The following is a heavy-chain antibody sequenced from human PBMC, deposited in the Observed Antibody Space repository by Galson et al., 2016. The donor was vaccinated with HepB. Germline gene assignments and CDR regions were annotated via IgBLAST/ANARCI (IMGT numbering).Heavy chain of an antibody. CDR1: GGNFASYA. D-gene: IGHD3-16*01. V-gene: IGHV1-69*10. Sequence: SVKVSCKASGGNFASYAISWVRQAPGQGLEWMGGHIPILGSTNLAQKFQGRVTITADRSTSTAYMELTSLRFEDTAVYYCTTGGATGYDYSRRGDYWGQGTLVTVSS. CDR3: TTGGATGYDYSRRGDY. CDR2: HIPILGST. J-gene: IGHJ4*02.